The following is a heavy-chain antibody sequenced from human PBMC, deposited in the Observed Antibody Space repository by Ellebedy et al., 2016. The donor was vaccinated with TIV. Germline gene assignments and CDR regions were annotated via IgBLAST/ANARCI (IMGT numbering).Heavy chain of an antibody. CDR2: INTDGSST. Sequence: PGGSLRLSCAASGFTLSGYWMHWVRQVPGKGLMWVSRINTDGSSTSYADSVEGRFTITRDNAKKTLYLEMSSLRPEDTAVYYGTKESFRYFDWDLWGQGTLVTVSS. J-gene: IGHJ4*02. D-gene: IGHD3-9*01. CDR1: GFTLSGYW. CDR3: TKESFRYFDWDL. V-gene: IGHV3-74*01.